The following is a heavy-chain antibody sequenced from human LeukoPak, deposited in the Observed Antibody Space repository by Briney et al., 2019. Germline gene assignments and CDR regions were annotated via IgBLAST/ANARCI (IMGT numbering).Heavy chain of an antibody. D-gene: IGHD3-10*01. CDR3: ARDPPIGGADVFDI. Sequence: EASVKVSCKASGYTFTSYGISWVRQAPGQGLEWMGWISTYNGNTNYAQKLQGRVTMTTDTSTTTAYMELRSLTSDDTAVYYCARDPPIGGADVFDIWGQGTMVTVSS. J-gene: IGHJ3*02. CDR2: ISTYNGNT. V-gene: IGHV1-18*01. CDR1: GYTFTSYG.